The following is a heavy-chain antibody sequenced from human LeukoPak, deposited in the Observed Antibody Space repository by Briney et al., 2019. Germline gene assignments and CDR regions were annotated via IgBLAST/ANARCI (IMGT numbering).Heavy chain of an antibody. V-gene: IGHV3-20*04. CDR3: VRASYSSGYYYEEVFDY. CDR2: INWNGGSS. CDR1: GLTFNDYG. D-gene: IGHD3-22*01. Sequence: PGGSLRLSCATSGLTFNDYGMSWVRQPPGKGLEWVSGINWNGGSSYYAGSVKGRFTISRDNAKSSLFLQMNSLRVEDTAVFYCVRASYSSGYYYEEVFDYWGQGTLVTVSP. J-gene: IGHJ4*02.